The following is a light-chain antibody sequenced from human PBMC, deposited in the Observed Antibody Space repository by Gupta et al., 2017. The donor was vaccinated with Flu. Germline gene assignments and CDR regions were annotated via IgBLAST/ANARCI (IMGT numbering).Light chain of an antibody. CDR1: QSLVYKNGITY. Sequence: PVTLGQPAYISCRSSQSLVYKNGITYLTWFQQRPGQSPRRLIYEVSNRDSGVADRFSGSGSGTDFTLKISRVEAEDVGVYYCMRCTHPWTFGQGTRLEI. CDR3: MRCTHPWT. J-gene: IGKJ2*02. CDR2: EVS. V-gene: IGKV2-30*01.